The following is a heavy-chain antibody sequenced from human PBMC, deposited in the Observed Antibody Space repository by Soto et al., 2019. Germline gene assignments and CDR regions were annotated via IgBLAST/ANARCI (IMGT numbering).Heavy chain of an antibody. D-gene: IGHD1-1*01. J-gene: IGHJ4*02. V-gene: IGHV1-69*13. CDR3: ARGMATTHFDY. CDR1: GYTFTSYG. Sequence: SVKVSCKASGYTFTSYGISWVRQAPGQGLEWMGGIIPIFGTANYAQKFQGRVTITADESTSTAYMELSSLRSEDTAVYYCARGMATTHFDYWGQGTLVTVSS. CDR2: IIPIFGTA.